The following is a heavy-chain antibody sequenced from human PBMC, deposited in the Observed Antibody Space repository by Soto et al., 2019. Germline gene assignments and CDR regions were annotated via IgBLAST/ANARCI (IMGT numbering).Heavy chain of an antibody. D-gene: IGHD3-10*01. CDR3: ARASYYRYYFGD. J-gene: IGHJ4*02. V-gene: IGHV4-59*01. Sequence: KTSETLSLTCTVSGGSIDSAYWSWVRQPPRKGLEWIGYIYYSGTTNSNPSLKSRVTISLDMSQNQFSLKLSSVTAADTAVYYCARASYYRYYFGDWGQGTLVTVSS. CDR1: GGSIDSAY. CDR2: IYYSGTT.